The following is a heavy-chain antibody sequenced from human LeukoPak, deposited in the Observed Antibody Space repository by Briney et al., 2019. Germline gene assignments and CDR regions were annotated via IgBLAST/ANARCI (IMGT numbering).Heavy chain of an antibody. CDR1: GASISSYY. CDR3: AEGYSSSWHQFDY. Sequence: SETLSLTCTVSGASISSYYWSWIRQPPGKGLEWIGRIYYSGSTNYNPSLKSRITISVDTSKNQFSLKVSSVTAADTAVYYCAEGYSSSWHQFDYWGQGTLVTVSS. D-gene: IGHD6-13*01. J-gene: IGHJ4*02. CDR2: IYYSGST. V-gene: IGHV4-59*01.